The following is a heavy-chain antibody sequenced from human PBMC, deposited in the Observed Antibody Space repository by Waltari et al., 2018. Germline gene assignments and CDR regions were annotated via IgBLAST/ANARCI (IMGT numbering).Heavy chain of an antibody. V-gene: IGHV3-74*01. CDR1: GFTFSSYW. CDR2: INTYGSST. J-gene: IGHJ5*02. CDR3: ARGWLDP. Sequence: EVQLVESGGGLVQPGGSLSLSCAASGFTFSSYWMHWVRQVPGKGLVWVSRINTYGSSTAYADSVKGRFTISRDNAKNTLYLQMSSRRAEDTAVYYCARGWLDPWGQGTLVTVSS.